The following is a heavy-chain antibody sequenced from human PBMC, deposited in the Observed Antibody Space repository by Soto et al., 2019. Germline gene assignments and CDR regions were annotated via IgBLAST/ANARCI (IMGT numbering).Heavy chain of an antibody. V-gene: IGHV3-30*18. D-gene: IGHD1-20*01. CDR3: AKDFYKGTVSPAPRPYDFDS. CDR1: GFTFRSYG. CDR2: ISSDGIVK. J-gene: IGHJ4*02. Sequence: QVHLVESGGGVVPPGRSLRLSCAAAGFTFRSYGMHWVRQAPGKGLEWVALISSDGIVKYYGDSVKGRFTISRDTSKNTLYRQMNSLTAEDTAVYYCAKDFYKGTVSPAPRPYDFDSWGQGTLVTVSA.